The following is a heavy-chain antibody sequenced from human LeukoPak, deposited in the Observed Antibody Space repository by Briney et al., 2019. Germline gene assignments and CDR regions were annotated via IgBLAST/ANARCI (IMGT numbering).Heavy chain of an antibody. D-gene: IGHD2-15*01. Sequence: SETLSLTCTVSGGSISYYYWSWIRQPPGKGLEYIGYIYYSGSTNYNPSLKSRVTISVDTSKNQFSLKLSSVTAADTALYYCARVPAYCSGGSCYARAFFDYWGQGTPVTVSS. V-gene: IGHV4-59*01. CDR3: ARVPAYCSGGSCYARAFFDY. CDR1: GGSISYYY. CDR2: IYYSGST. J-gene: IGHJ4*02.